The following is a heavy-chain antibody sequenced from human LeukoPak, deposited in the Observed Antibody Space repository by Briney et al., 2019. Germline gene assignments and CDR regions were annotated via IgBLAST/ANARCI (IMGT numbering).Heavy chain of an antibody. D-gene: IGHD3/OR15-3a*01. CDR3: ARDLSGFWTTDY. J-gene: IGHJ4*02. CDR2: IYYSGNI. CDR1: GYSISGGHY. Sequence: SETLSLTCTVSGYSISGGHYWGWIRQAPGKGLEWIGSIYYSGNIYYNPSLKSRVTISVDRSKNQFSLKLSSVTAADTAVYYCARDLSGFWTTDYWGQGTLVTVSS. V-gene: IGHV4-38-2*02.